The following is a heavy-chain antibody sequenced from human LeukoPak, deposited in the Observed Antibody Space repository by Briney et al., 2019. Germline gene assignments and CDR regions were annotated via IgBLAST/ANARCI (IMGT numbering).Heavy chain of an antibody. Sequence: GGSLRLSCAASGFTFSSYAMSWVRQAPGKGLEWVSAISGSGGSTYYADSVKGRFTISRDNAKNSLYLQMNSLRAEDTVVYYCATAGTPDYWGQGTLVTVSS. CDR3: ATAGTPDY. J-gene: IGHJ4*02. D-gene: IGHD6-13*01. CDR2: ISGSGGST. V-gene: IGHV3-23*01. CDR1: GFTFSSYA.